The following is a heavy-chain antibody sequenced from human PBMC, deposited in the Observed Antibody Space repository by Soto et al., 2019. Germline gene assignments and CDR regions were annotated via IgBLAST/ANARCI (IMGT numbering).Heavy chain of an antibody. CDR3: ARGGYSSTWSNLLDRSGLDV. D-gene: IGHD6-13*01. J-gene: IGHJ6*02. Sequence: QVQLVQSGAEAKKPGSSVKVSCKTSGGTFSSYAISWVRQAPGQGLEWMGGIVPLFRTTNYAQKFQGRVTITAETSTYKVYMELSGLRSGDTAVYYCARGGYSSTWSNLLDRSGLDVWGQGTTVTVSS. CDR1: GGTFSSYA. V-gene: IGHV1-69*06. CDR2: IVPLFRTT.